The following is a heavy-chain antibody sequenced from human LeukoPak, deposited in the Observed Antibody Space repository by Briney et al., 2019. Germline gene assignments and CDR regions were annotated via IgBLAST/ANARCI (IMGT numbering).Heavy chain of an antibody. CDR2: ISGSGGST. J-gene: IGHJ4*02. CDR3: AKDRTPFGVVYYFDY. D-gene: IGHD3-3*01. CDR1: GFNFSSYA. Sequence: GGSLRLSCAASGFNFSSYAMSWVRLAPGKGLEWVSAISGSGGSTYYADSVKGRFTISRDNSKNTLYLQMNSLRAADTAVYYCAKDRTPFGVVYYFDYWGQGTLVTVSS. V-gene: IGHV3-23*01.